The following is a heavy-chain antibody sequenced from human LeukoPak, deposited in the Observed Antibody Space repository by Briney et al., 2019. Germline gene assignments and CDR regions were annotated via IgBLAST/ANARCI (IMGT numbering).Heavy chain of an antibody. CDR1: GFTFSSYA. CDR2: ISGSGGRT. CDR3: ARDFCSGGSCYPDAFDI. Sequence: GGSLRLSCAASGFTFSSYAMSWVRQAPGKGLEWVSAISGSGGRTYYADSVKGRFTISRDNSKNTLYLQMNSLRAEDTAVYYCARDFCSGGSCYPDAFDIWGQGTMVTVSS. J-gene: IGHJ3*02. V-gene: IGHV3-23*01. D-gene: IGHD2-15*01.